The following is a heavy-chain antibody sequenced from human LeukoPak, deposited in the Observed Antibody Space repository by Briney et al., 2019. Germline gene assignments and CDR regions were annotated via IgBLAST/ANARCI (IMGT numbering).Heavy chain of an antibody. V-gene: IGHV4-59*08. Sequence: SETLSLTCTVSGGSFSSYYWSWIRQPPGKGLEWIWYIYYSGSTNYNPSLKSRVTMSLDTSKNQFSLKLSSVTAADTAVYYCARALWFGEFYFFDYWGQGTLVTVSS. CDR3: ARALWFGEFYFFDY. CDR2: IYYSGST. D-gene: IGHD3-10*01. J-gene: IGHJ4*02. CDR1: GGSFSSYY.